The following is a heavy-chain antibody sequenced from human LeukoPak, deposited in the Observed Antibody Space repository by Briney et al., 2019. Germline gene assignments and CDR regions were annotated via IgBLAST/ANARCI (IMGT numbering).Heavy chain of an antibody. Sequence: GGTLRLSCAASGFTFSSYGMSWVRQAPGKGLERVSAISGSGGSTYYADSVKGRFTISRDNSKNTLYLQMNSLRAEDTAVYYCAKIVVVPAAIDYWGQGTLVTVSS. J-gene: IGHJ4*02. V-gene: IGHV3-23*01. CDR3: AKIVVVPAAIDY. CDR2: ISGSGGST. CDR1: GFTFSSYG. D-gene: IGHD2-2*01.